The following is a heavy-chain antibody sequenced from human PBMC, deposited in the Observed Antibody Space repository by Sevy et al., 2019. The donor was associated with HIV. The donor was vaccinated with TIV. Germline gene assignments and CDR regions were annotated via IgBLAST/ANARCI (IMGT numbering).Heavy chain of an antibody. CDR1: GFTFSSYE. J-gene: IGHJ4*02. Sequence: GGSLRLSCAASGFTFSSYEMNWVRQAPGKGLEWVSYISSSGSTIYYADSVKGRFTISRDNAKNSLYLQMNSLRAEDTAVYYCARDDRGYGGYDRGNFDYWGQGTLVTVSS. D-gene: IGHD5-12*01. CDR3: ARDDRGYGGYDRGNFDY. CDR2: ISSSGSTI. V-gene: IGHV3-48*03.